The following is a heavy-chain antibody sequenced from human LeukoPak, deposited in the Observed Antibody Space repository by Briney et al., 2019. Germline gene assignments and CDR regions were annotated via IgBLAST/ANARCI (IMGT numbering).Heavy chain of an antibody. CDR3: ARAYYDFWSGPGDY. J-gene: IGHJ4*02. D-gene: IGHD3-3*01. CDR1: GYTFTSYA. CDR2: INAGNGNT. Sequence: GASVKVSCKASGYTFTSYAMHWVRQAPGQRFEWMGWINAGNGNTKYSQKFQGRVTITRDTSASTAYMELSSLRSEDTAVYYCARAYYDFWSGPGDYWGQGTLVTVSS. V-gene: IGHV1-3*01.